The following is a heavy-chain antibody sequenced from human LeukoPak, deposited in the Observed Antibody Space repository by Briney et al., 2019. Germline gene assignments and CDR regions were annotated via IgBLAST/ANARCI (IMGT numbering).Heavy chain of an antibody. J-gene: IGHJ6*02. D-gene: IGHD2-2*01. CDR1: GGTFSSYG. CDR3: ARVLIVVAPDDTSYYGMDV. V-gene: IGHV1-18*01. Sequence: ASVKVSCKASGGTFSSYGISWVRQAAGQGLEWMGWSSAYNGNTNYAQKLQGRVTMTTDPSTSTDYMALRSLRSEDTAVYYCARVLIVVAPDDTSYYGMDVWGQGTTVPVSS. CDR2: SSAYNGNT.